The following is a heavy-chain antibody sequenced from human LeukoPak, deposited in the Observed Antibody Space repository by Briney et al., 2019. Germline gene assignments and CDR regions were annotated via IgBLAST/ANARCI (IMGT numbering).Heavy chain of an antibody. Sequence: GGSLRLSCAASGFTFSSYAMHWVRQAPGKGLEWVAVIWYDGSNKYYADSVKGRFTISRDNSKNTLYLQMNSLRAEDTAVYYCARAQMYYDILTGKFDYWGQGTLVTVSS. CDR2: IWYDGSNK. CDR3: ARAQMYYDILTGKFDY. J-gene: IGHJ4*02. D-gene: IGHD3-9*01. CDR1: GFTFSSYA. V-gene: IGHV3-33*08.